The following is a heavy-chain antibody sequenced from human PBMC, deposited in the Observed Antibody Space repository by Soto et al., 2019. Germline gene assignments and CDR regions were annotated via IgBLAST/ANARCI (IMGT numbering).Heavy chain of an antibody. J-gene: IGHJ4*02. Sequence: SAKVSCKASGGTFSGYAISWVRQAPGQGLEWMGGIIPIFGTANYAQKFQGRVTITADESTSTAYMELSSLRSEDTAVYYCARDNCSGGSCYCDYWGQGTLVTVSS. D-gene: IGHD2-15*01. CDR1: GGTFSGYA. V-gene: IGHV1-69*13. CDR3: ARDNCSGGSCYCDY. CDR2: IIPIFGTA.